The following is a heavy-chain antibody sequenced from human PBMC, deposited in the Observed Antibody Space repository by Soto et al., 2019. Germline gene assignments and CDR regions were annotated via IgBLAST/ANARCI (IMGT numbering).Heavy chain of an antibody. CDR3: TIHRIAGRLGY. V-gene: IGHV4-59*01. D-gene: IGHD6-13*01. CDR1: GGSISSYY. CDR2: IYYSGST. J-gene: IGHJ4*02. Sequence: SRTPALTCTVSGGSISSYYWSWIRQPPGKGLEWIGYIYYSGSTNYNPSLKSRVTISVDTSKNQFSLKLSSVTAADTAVYYCTIHRIAGRLGYSCQPTLLTVSS.